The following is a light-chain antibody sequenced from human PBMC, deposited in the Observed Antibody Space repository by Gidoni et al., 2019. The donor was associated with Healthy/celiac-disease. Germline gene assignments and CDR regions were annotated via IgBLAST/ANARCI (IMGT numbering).Light chain of an antibody. V-gene: IGKV3-15*01. CDR2: GAS. CDR1: QSVSSN. Sequence: EIVLTQSPATLSVSPWERATLSCRASQSVSSNLAWYQQKPGQAPRLLIYGASTRATGIPARFSGSGSGTEFTLTISSLQSEDFAVYYCQKYNNWPPYTFGQGTKLEIK. CDR3: QKYNNWPPYT. J-gene: IGKJ2*01.